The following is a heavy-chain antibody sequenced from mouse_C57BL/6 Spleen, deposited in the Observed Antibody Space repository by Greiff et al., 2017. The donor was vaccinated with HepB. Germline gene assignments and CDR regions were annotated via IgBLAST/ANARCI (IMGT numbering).Heavy chain of an antibody. J-gene: IGHJ4*01. Sequence: QVQLQQPGAELVKPGASVKLSCKASGYTFTSYWMQWVKQRPGQGLEWIGEIDPSDSYTNYNQKFKGKATLTVDTSSSTAYMQLSSLTSEDSAVYYGARTPNYYGSSYYAMDYWGQGTSVTVSS. CDR2: IDPSDSYT. D-gene: IGHD1-1*01. CDR3: ARTPNYYGSSYYAMDY. V-gene: IGHV1-50*01. CDR1: GYTFTSYW.